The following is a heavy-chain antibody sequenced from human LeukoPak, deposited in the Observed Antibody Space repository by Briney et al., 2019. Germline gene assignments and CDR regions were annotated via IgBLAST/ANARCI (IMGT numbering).Heavy chain of an antibody. V-gene: IGHV3-30*09. CDR2: ISYDGSNK. D-gene: IGHD6-6*01. J-gene: IGHJ4*02. Sequence: GRSLRLSCAASGFTFSSHSMHWVRQAPGKGLEWVAVISYDGSNKYYADSVKGRFAISRDNSKNTLYLQMNSLRAEDTAVYYCAKSGGSSSSDYWGQGTLVTVSS. CDR1: GFTFSSHS. CDR3: AKSGGSSSSDY.